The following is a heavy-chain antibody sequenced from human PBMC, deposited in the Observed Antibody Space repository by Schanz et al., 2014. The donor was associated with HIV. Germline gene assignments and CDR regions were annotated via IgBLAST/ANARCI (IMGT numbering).Heavy chain of an antibody. CDR3: ARGSSGGDSAAEYFRH. CDR1: GGSLSGYY. J-gene: IGHJ1*01. Sequence: QVQLQQWGAGLLKPSETLSLTCAVYGGSLSGYYWTWIRQPPGKGLEWIGEIYHSGNTYCNPSLKSRVAISVDTSKTQFSLSLGSVTAADTAIYFCARGSSGGDSAAEYFRHWGQGTLVTVSS. CDR2: IYHSGNT. D-gene: IGHD2-21*02. V-gene: IGHV4-34*01.